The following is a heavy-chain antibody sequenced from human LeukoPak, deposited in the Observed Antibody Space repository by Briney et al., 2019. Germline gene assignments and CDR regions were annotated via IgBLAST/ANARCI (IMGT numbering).Heavy chain of an antibody. CDR3: AREMIDAFDI. D-gene: IGHD3-22*01. CDR2: ITSSGSTI. CDR1: GFTFSNAW. J-gene: IGHJ3*02. V-gene: IGHV3-11*04. Sequence: GGSLRLSCAASGFTFSNAWMSWVRQAPGKGLEWVSYITSSGSTIYYADSVKGRFTISRDNAKNSLYLQMNSLRAEDTAVYYCAREMIDAFDIWGQGTMVTVSS.